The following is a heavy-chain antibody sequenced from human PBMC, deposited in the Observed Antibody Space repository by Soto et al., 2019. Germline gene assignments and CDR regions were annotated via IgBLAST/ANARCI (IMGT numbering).Heavy chain of an antibody. CDR3: AKCPSASFRTTFPVYMDV. V-gene: IGHV3-23*01. J-gene: IGHJ6*03. CDR2: ISCSGGST. Sequence: EVQLLESGGGLVQPGGSLRLSCAASGFTFSSYAMSWVRQAPGKGLEWVSAISCSGGSTYYADSVKGRFTISRDNSKNTLYMDMNSLRAEDTAVYYCAKCPSASFRTTFPVYMDVWGKGATVTVSS. D-gene: IGHD1-7*01. CDR1: GFTFSSYA.